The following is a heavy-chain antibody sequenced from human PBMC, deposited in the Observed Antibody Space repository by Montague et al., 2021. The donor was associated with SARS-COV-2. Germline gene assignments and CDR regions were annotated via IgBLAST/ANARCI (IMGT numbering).Heavy chain of an antibody. CDR2: IYNGGSSR. V-gene: IGHV3-23*03. CDR3: AKGLGARDLYYLDS. J-gene: IGHJ4*02. CDR1: GFTFSSYA. D-gene: IGHD3/OR15-3a*01. Sequence: SLRLSCAAFGFTFSSYAMSWVRQTPGKGLEWIALIYNGGSSRYYADSVKGRFTISRDNSKNTLFLQMNSLRADDTAVYYCAKGLGARDLYYLDSWGQGTLVTVSS.